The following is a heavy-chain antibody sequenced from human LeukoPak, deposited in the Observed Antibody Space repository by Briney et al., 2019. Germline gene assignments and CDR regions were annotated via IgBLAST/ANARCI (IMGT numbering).Heavy chain of an antibody. J-gene: IGHJ4*02. D-gene: IGHD3-10*01. CDR2: ISYDGSNK. Sequence: GGSLRLSCAASGFTFSSYGMHWVRQAPGKGLEWVAVISYDGSNKYYADSVKGRFTISRDNSKNTLYLQMNSLRAEDTAVYYCAKPHYGSGSYPDYWGQGTLVTVSS. CDR3: AKPHYGSGSYPDY. V-gene: IGHV3-30*18. CDR1: GFTFSSYG.